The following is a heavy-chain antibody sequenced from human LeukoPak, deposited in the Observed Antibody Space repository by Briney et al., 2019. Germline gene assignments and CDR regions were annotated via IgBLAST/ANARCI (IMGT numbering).Heavy chain of an antibody. D-gene: IGHD2-15*01. Sequence: PSETLSLTCTVSGGSISSGSYYWSWIRQPAGKGLEWIGRIYTSGSTNYNPSLKSRVTISVDTSKNQFSLKLSSVTAADTAVYYCARLGPYDYCSGGSCYGDAFDIWGQGTMVTVSS. J-gene: IGHJ3*02. CDR1: GGSISSGSYY. CDR3: ARLGPYDYCSGGSCYGDAFDI. V-gene: IGHV4-61*02. CDR2: IYTSGST.